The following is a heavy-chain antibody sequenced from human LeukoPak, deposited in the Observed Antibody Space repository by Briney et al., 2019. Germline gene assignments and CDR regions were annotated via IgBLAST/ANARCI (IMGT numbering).Heavy chain of an antibody. D-gene: IGHD3-22*01. CDR3: ARHALAYYYDTYFDY. CDR1: GGSISSSSYY. CDR2: IYYSGST. Sequence: PSGTLSLTCTVSGGSISSSSYYWGWIRQPPGKGLEWIGNIYYSGSTYYNPSLKSRVTTSVDTSKNQSSLKLSSVTAADAAVYYCARHALAYYYDTYFDYWGQGTLVTVSS. V-gene: IGHV4-39*01. J-gene: IGHJ4*02.